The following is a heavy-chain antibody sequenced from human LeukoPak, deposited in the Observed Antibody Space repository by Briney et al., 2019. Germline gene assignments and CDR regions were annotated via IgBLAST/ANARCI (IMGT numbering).Heavy chain of an antibody. CDR2: IKYDGNNK. D-gene: IGHD6-19*01. J-gene: IGHJ4*02. CDR3: SILAVASDFDY. V-gene: IGHV3-33*01. Sequence: PGGSLRLSCAVSGFSFSSYDMHWVRQAPGKGLEWVAAIKYDGNNKYYVESVKGRFTISRDNSRNILYLQMSSLRVEDTAVYSCSILAVASDFDYWGQGTLVTVSS. CDR1: GFSFSSYD.